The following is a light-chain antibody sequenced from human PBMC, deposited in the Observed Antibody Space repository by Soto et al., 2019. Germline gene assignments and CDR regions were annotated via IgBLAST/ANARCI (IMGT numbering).Light chain of an antibody. V-gene: IGLV2-14*01. J-gene: IGLJ1*01. CDR1: SSDIGGYDY. CDR3: TSYTSSITHV. Sequence: QSVLTQPASVSGSPGQSITITCTGTSSDIGGYDYVSWYQHHPGKAPKVIIYGVTNRPSGVSHRFSGSKSANTASLTISGLQAEDEADYYCTSYTSSITHVFGTGTKPTVL. CDR2: GVT.